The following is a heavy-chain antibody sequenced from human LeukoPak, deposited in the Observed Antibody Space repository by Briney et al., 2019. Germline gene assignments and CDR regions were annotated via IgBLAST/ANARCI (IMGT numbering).Heavy chain of an antibody. D-gene: IGHD4/OR15-4a*01. V-gene: IGHV7-4-1*02. CDR3: VRVGVLTTVFDY. CDR1: GYDFTAYT. CDR2: INTRTANP. Sequence: GASVKVSCEASGYDFTAYTLNWVRQAPGQGLEWMGWINTRTANPTYAQGFVGRFVFSVDTSANTAYLQISSLKAEDTAVYYCVRVGVLTTVFDYWGQGTLVAVSS. J-gene: IGHJ4*02.